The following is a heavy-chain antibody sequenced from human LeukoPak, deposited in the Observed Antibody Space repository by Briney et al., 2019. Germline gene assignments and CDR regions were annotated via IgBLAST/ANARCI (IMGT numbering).Heavy chain of an antibody. Sequence: SETLYLTCTVSLASISSGNYYWTWIRQPPGKGLEWIGYVFYTGSTNYNPSLKSRVSISIDTSRNQFSLKVNSVTAADTAVYYCARAPLGVHGPFDYWGQGAQVTVSS. CDR1: LASISSGNYY. CDR2: VFYTGST. V-gene: IGHV4-61*01. D-gene: IGHD3-10*01. J-gene: IGHJ4*02. CDR3: ARAPLGVHGPFDY.